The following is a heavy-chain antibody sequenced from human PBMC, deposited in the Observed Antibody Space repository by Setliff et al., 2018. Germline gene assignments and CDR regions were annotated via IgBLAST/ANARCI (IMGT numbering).Heavy chain of an antibody. D-gene: IGHD1-26*01. CDR3: AKGGGRYHSAS. J-gene: IGHJ4*02. V-gene: IGHV4-61*02. Sequence: PSETLSLTCTVSDDSISSRHYYWSWIRQPAGKGLEWIGRIYSSGSTNYNPSLKSRVTMSVDTSKNQFSLELTSVTAADTAVYYCAKGGGRYHSASWGQGTLVTVSS. CDR2: IYSSGST. CDR1: DDSISSRHYY.